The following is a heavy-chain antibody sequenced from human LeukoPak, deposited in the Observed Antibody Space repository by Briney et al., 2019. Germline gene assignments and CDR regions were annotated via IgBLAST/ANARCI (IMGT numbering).Heavy chain of an antibody. D-gene: IGHD2-2*01. Sequence: PGGSLRLSCAASGFTFSSYAMSWVRQAPGKGLEWVSAISGSGGSTYYADSVKGRFTISRDNSKNTLYLQMNSLRAEDTAVYYCAKDSVVVPAGSSLSFDYWGQGTLVTVSS. V-gene: IGHV3-23*01. J-gene: IGHJ4*02. CDR2: ISGSGGST. CDR1: GFTFSSYA. CDR3: AKDSVVVPAGSSLSFDY.